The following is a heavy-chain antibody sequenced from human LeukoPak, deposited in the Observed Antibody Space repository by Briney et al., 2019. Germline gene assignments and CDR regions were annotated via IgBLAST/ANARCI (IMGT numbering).Heavy chain of an antibody. Sequence: GGSLRLSCAGSGFTFSNYAMSWVRQAPGKGLEWVSGISGGGGSTYYADSVKGRLTISRDNSKDTLYLQMNSLRAADTAVYYCARYQLHFDPWGQGTLVTVSS. V-gene: IGHV3-23*01. CDR1: GFTFSNYA. D-gene: IGHD2-2*01. CDR2: ISGGGGST. J-gene: IGHJ5*02. CDR3: ARYQLHFDP.